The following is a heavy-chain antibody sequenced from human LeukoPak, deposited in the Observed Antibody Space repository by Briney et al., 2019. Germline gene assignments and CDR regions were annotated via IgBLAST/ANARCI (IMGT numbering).Heavy chain of an antibody. CDR3: ARAIPPLTDEELDY. V-gene: IGHV3-21*01. CDR1: GFTFSSYS. J-gene: IGHJ4*02. Sequence: PGGSLRLSCAASGFTFSSYSMNWVRQAPGKGLEWVSSISSSSSYIYYADSVKGRFTISRDNAKNSLYLQMNSLRAEDTAVYYCARAIPPLTDEELDYWGQGTLVTVSS. D-gene: IGHD1-1*01. CDR2: ISSSSSYI.